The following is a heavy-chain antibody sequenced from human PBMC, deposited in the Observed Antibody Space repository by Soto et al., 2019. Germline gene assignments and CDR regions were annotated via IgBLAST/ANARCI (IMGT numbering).Heavy chain of an antibody. D-gene: IGHD2-21*02. CDR3: ARVGGHVTL. J-gene: IGHJ3*01. Sequence: PSETLSLTCTVSGGSISSYYWSWIRQPPGKGLEWIGYIYYSGSTNYNPSLKSRVTISVDTSKNQFSLKLSSVTAADTAVYYCARVGGHVTLWGQGTMVTVSS. V-gene: IGHV4-59*01. CDR1: GGSISSYY. CDR2: IYYSGST.